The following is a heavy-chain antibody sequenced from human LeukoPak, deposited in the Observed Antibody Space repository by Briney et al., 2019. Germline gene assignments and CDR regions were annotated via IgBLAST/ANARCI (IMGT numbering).Heavy chain of an antibody. D-gene: IGHD2-2*01. CDR1: GFTFSSYE. CDR3: ARVGYCSSTSCYHPLDY. J-gene: IGHJ4*02. Sequence: PGGSLRLSCAASGFTFSSYEMNWVRLAPGKGLEWVSYISSSGSTIYYADSVKGRFTISRDNAKNSLYLQMNSLRAEDTAVYYCARVGYCSSTSCYHPLDYWGQGTLVTVSS. V-gene: IGHV3-48*03. CDR2: ISSSGSTI.